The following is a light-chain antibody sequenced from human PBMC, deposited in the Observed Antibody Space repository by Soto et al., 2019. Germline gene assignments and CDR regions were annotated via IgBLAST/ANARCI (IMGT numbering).Light chain of an antibody. Sequence: EIVLTQSPGTLSLSPGDRATLSCRASQSINSNYLAWYQQNPGQAPRLLVYGASSRATGIPDRFSGSGSGTDFPLANSRLEPEGGAAYYSGQDATSPPFTLSAGTEAYI. CDR2: GAS. CDR1: QSINSNY. CDR3: GQDATSPPFT. J-gene: IGKJ4*01. V-gene: IGKV3-20*01.